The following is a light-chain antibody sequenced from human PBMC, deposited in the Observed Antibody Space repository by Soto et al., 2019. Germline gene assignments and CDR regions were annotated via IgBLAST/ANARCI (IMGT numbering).Light chain of an antibody. Sequence: LTQPPSASGSPGQSVTISCTGTKNDIGVYDFVSWYQHHPGKAPRLIIYEVVQRPSGVPDRFSGSRSGNTASLTVSGLQAADEADYFCKSYAGSNTYVFGSGTKVTVL. V-gene: IGLV2-8*01. CDR2: EVV. CDR1: KNDIGVYDF. J-gene: IGLJ1*01. CDR3: KSYAGSNTYV.